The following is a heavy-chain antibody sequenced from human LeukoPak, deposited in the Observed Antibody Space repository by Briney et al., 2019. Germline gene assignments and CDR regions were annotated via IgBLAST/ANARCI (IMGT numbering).Heavy chain of an antibody. D-gene: IGHD6-19*01. J-gene: IGHJ4*02. CDR2: INPNSGGT. CDR1: GYTFTGYY. CDR3: ARIAVAGTRTDY. V-gene: IGHV1-2*02. Sequence: ASVKVSCKASGYTFTGYYMHWVRQAPGQGLEWLGWINPNSGGTNHAQKFQGRVTMTRGTSISTAYMELSRLRSDDTAVYYCARIAVAGTRTDYWGQGTLVTVSS.